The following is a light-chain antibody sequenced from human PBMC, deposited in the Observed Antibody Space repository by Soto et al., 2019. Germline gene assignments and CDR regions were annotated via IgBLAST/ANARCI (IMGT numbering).Light chain of an antibody. Sequence: EIVMTQSPGTLSVSPGERATLSCRASQTITSNLTWYQQTPGQAPRLLVYGASTRAIGIPARFSGSGSGTEFTLTISSLQSEDFAVYYCQQYNRWPQTFGQGTKVEIK. CDR2: GAS. V-gene: IGKV3-15*01. CDR1: QTITSN. CDR3: QQYNRWPQT. J-gene: IGKJ1*01.